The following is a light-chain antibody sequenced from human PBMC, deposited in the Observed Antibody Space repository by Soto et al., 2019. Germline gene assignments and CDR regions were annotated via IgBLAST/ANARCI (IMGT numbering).Light chain of an antibody. CDR2: GAS. J-gene: IGKJ4*01. V-gene: IGKV3-20*01. Sequence: VLTQSPGTLSLSPGERATLSCRASQSVSSSSLAWYQQKPGQAPRILIYGASARATGIRDRFSGSGSGTDFTLTISRLEPEDFAVYYCHQYGSSPPLTFGGGTKVEIK. CDR1: QSVSSSS. CDR3: HQYGSSPPLT.